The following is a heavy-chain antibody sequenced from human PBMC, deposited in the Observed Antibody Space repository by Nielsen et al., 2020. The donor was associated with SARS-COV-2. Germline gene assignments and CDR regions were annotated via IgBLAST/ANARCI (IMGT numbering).Heavy chain of an antibody. J-gene: IGHJ6*02. CDR2: NSWNSGSI. CDR1: GFTFDDYA. Sequence: SLKISCAASGFTFDDYAMHWVRQAPGKGLEWVSGNSWNSGSIGYADSVKGRFTISRDNAKNSLYLQMNSLRAEDTALYYCAKVDGMDVWGQGTTVTVSS. CDR3: AKVDGMDV. V-gene: IGHV3-9*01.